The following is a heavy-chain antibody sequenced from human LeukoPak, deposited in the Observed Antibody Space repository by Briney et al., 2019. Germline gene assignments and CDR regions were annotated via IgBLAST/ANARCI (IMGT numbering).Heavy chain of an antibody. D-gene: IGHD3-3*01. Sequence: PGGSLRLSCAASGFTFSSYSMNWVRQAPGKGLEWVSSISSSSSYIYYADSVKGRFTISRDNAKNSLYLQMNSLIAEDTAVYYCARDRSAYDFWSGYYPPYYFDYWGQGTLVTVSS. J-gene: IGHJ4*02. V-gene: IGHV3-21*01. CDR2: ISSSSSYI. CDR1: GFTFSSYS. CDR3: ARDRSAYDFWSGYYPPYYFDY.